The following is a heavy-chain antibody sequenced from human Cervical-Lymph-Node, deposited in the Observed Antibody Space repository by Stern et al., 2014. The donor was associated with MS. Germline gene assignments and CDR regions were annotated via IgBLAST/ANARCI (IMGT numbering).Heavy chain of an antibody. V-gene: IGHV7-4-1*02. CDR1: GYKFSHFA. Sequence: QVQLVQSGSELRKPGASITISCKASGYKFSHFAINWVRQAPGQGLEWMGWINTRTGQPAYAPAFTGRFVFSLDTSFDTASLQINSLQTDDTGIYYCARATQGGAADAFDLWGQGTMVAVSS. CDR3: ARATQGGAADAFDL. CDR2: INTRTGQP. D-gene: IGHD1-26*01. J-gene: IGHJ3*01.